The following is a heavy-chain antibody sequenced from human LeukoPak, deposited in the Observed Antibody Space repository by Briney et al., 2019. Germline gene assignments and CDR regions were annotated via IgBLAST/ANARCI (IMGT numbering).Heavy chain of an antibody. J-gene: IGHJ4*02. CDR2: INHSGST. V-gene: IGHV4-34*01. CDR1: GGSFSGYY. Sequence: SETLSLTCAVYGGSFSGYYWSWIRQPPGKGLEWIGEINHSGSTNYNPSLKSRVTISVDRSKNQFSLKLSSVTAADTAVYYCARVLRDSSGYYFGYWGQGTLVTVSS. CDR3: ARVLRDSSGYYFGY. D-gene: IGHD3-22*01.